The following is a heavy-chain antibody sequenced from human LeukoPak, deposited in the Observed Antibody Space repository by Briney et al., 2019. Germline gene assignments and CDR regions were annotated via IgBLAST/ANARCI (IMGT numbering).Heavy chain of an antibody. J-gene: IGHJ4*02. Sequence: PSETLSLTCTVSGGSISSGGYYWSWIRQPPGKGLEWIGYIYHSGSTYYNPSLKSRVTISVDRSKNQFSLKLSSVTAADTAVYYCARAGGRAPFDYWGQGTLVTVSS. D-gene: IGHD3-10*01. CDR3: ARAGGRAPFDY. CDR1: GGSISSGGYY. CDR2: IYHSGST. V-gene: IGHV4-30-2*01.